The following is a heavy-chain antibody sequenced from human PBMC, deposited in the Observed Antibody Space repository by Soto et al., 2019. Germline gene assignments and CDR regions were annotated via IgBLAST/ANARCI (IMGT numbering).Heavy chain of an antibody. J-gene: IGHJ5*02. CDR3: VASLAAYGINWLDP. CDR2: IFANGHT. D-gene: IGHD2-21*01. CDR1: VGSISENY. Sequence: AETLCVTCIFSVGSISENYWNWVRQPPGKGLEWIGLIFANGHTDYNPSLKSRVTMSVDASKNQFSLRLTSMTAADTAVYYCVASLAAYGINWLDPWGRGTMVTVSS. V-gene: IGHV4-4*07.